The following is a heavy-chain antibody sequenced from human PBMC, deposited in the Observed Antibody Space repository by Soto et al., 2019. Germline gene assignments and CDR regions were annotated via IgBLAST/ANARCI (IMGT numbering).Heavy chain of an antibody. CDR3: ARLSSSGFFFYYGMDV. J-gene: IGHJ6*02. CDR1: GYSFTSYW. V-gene: IGHV5-51*01. CDR2: IYPGDSDT. D-gene: IGHD6-6*01. Sequence: PGESLKISCKGSGYSFTSYWIGWVRQMPGKGLEWMGIIYPGDSDTRYSPSFQGQVTISADKSISTAYLQWGSLKASDTAMYYCARLSSSGFFFYYGMDVWGQGTTVTVSS.